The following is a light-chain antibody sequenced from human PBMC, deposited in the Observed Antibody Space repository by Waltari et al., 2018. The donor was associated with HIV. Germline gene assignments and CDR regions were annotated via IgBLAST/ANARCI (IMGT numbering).Light chain of an antibody. V-gene: IGLV2-14*03. J-gene: IGLJ1*01. CDR2: EVS. Sequence: QSALTPPASVSGSPGQSITISCTGTSSDIGAYAYVSWFKQHAGKAPKVLIYEVSNRPSGISSRFSGSRSGNTATLSISGLQADDEADYYCSSYTRKNTYVFGSGTKVTVL. CDR3: SSYTRKNTYV. CDR1: SSDIGAYAY.